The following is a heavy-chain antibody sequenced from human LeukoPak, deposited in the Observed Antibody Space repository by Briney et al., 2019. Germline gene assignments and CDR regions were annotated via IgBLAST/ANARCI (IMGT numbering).Heavy chain of an antibody. CDR2: ISGSGGST. J-gene: IGHJ4*02. V-gene: IGHV3-23*01. CDR3: ANSHILTGYYPF. Sequence: PGGSLRLSCAASGFTFSSYAMSCVRQAPGKGLEWVSAISGSGGSTYYADSVKGRFTISRDNSKNTLYLQMNSLRAEDTAVYYCANSHILTGYYPFWGQGTLVTVSS. CDR1: GFTFSSYA. D-gene: IGHD3-9*01.